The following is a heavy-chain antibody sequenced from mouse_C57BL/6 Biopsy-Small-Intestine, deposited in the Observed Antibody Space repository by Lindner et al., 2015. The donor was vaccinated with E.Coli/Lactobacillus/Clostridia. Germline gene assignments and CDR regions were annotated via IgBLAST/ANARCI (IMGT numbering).Heavy chain of an antibody. D-gene: IGHD1-1*01. Sequence: VQLQESGPELVKPGVSVKMSCKASGYSFTRYNMHWVKQSHGESLEWIGYIDPYSDDTTYNQKFKGKATLTVDKSSSTAYMQLNSLTSEDSAVYYCARCDYYDSTYWLAYWGQGTLVTVSA. J-gene: IGHJ3*01. CDR1: GYSFTRYN. CDR2: IDPYSDDT. CDR3: ARCDYYDSTYWLAY. V-gene: IGHV1S135*01.